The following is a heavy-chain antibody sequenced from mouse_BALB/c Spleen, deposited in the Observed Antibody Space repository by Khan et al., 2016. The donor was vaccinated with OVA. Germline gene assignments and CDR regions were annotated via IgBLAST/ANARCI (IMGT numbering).Heavy chain of an antibody. J-gene: IGHJ3*01. CDR3: ANGNYGCFAY. CDR2: ISSAGTYT. CDR1: GFTFSSFA. V-gene: IGHV5-9-1*01. D-gene: IGHD2-1*01. Sequence: EVELVESGGGLVKPGGSLKLSCEVSGFTFSSFAMSWVRQTPEKRLEWVATISSAGTYTYYPDSVKGRFTISRDNAKNTLYLQMNSLRSEDTAMYYSANGNYGCFAYWGQGTLVTVSA.